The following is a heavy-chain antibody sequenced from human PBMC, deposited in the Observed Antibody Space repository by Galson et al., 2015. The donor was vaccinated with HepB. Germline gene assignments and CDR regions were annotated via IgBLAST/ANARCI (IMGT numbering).Heavy chain of an antibody. D-gene: IGHD6-13*01. CDR1: GYSFTSYW. Sequence: QSGAEVKKPGESLRISCKGSGYSFTSYWISWVRQMPGKGLEWMGRIDPSDSYTSYSPSFQGRVIISADKSLSTAYLQWSSLEASDIATYYCARHKGDIAAAEIDYWGQGTQVTVSS. CDR3: ARHKGDIAAAEIDY. CDR2: IDPSDSYT. V-gene: IGHV5-10-1*01. J-gene: IGHJ4*02.